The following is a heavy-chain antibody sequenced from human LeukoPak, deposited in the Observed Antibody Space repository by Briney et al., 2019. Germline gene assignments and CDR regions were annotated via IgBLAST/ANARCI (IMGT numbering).Heavy chain of an antibody. V-gene: IGHV3-33*01. Sequence: AGGSLGLSCAASGFTFSSYGMNWVRQAPGKGLEWVAVIWYDGSNKYYADFVKGRFTISTDNSNNTLYLQMNSLRAEDTAVYYCARDPGRGTIFEVDYWGQGTLVTVSS. CDR2: IWYDGSNK. D-gene: IGHD3-3*01. CDR3: ARDPGRGTIFEVDY. CDR1: GFTFSSYG. J-gene: IGHJ4*02.